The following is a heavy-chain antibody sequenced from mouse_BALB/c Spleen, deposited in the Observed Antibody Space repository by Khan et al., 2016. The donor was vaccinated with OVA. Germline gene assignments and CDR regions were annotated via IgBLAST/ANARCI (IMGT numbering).Heavy chain of an antibody. V-gene: IGHV3-2*02. Sequence: DVQLQESGPGLVNPSQSLSLTCTVTGYSITSDYAWNWIRQFPGNKLEWMGYISYSGSTSYNQSLKSRTSITRDKSKNQFFLQFNDVTPTDTATYYCYGTDGYYCSAMDYWGQGTSVTVSS. D-gene: IGHD2-3*01. CDR1: GYSITSDYA. CDR2: ISYSGST. J-gene: IGHJ4*01. CDR3: YGTDGYYCSAMDY.